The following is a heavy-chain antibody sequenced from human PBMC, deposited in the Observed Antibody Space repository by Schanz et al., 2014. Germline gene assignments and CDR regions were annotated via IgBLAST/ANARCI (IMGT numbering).Heavy chain of an antibody. J-gene: IGHJ2*01. V-gene: IGHV4-61*02. CDR3: AGGTTWRLDL. Sequence: QVQLQESGPGLVKPSQTLSLTCTVSGGSIRSGTYYWSWIRQPTGKALEWVGRVFPNGITNYNPSLKSRVTISLDSPRIQFALTVTSLTAADTAVYYCAGGTTWRLDLWGRGTLVTVSS. D-gene: IGHD1-1*01. CDR2: VFPNGIT. CDR1: GGSIRSGTYY.